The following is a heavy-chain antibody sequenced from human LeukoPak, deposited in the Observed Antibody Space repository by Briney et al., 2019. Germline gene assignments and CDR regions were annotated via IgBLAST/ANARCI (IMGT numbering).Heavy chain of an antibody. CDR3: ARGSRKYYDSSGYYVGYFDY. J-gene: IGHJ4*03. D-gene: IGHD3-22*01. Sequence: GSLRLSCAASGFTFSSYGMHWVRQAPGKGLEWVSYISSSSSTIYYADSVKGRFTISRDNAKNSLYLQMNSLRAEDTAVYYCARGSRKYYDSSGYYVGYFDYWGQGTLVTVSS. CDR2: ISSSSSTI. CDR1: GFTFSSYG. V-gene: IGHV3-48*01.